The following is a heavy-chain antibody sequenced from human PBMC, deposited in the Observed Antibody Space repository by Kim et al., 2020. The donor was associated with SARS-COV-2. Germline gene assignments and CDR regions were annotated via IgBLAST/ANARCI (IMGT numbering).Heavy chain of an antibody. CDR3: ARDTRRINMLVVLPGPGMDV. Sequence: SRSTISVDTSKNQFSLKLSSVTAADTAVYYCARDTRRINMLVVLPGPGMDVWGQGTTVTVSS. V-gene: IGHV4-39*07. J-gene: IGHJ6*02. D-gene: IGHD3-22*01.